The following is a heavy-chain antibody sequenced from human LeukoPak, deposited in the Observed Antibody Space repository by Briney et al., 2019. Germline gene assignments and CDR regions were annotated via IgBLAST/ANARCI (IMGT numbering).Heavy chain of an antibody. CDR3: AKNYDFWSGYYQRADWYFDL. CDR1: GFTFSSYA. CDR2: ISGSGGST. J-gene: IGHJ2*01. V-gene: IGHV3-23*01. D-gene: IGHD3-3*01. Sequence: PGGSLRLSCAASGFTFSSYAMSWVRQAPGKGLEWVSAISGSGGSTYYADSVKGRFTISRDNSKNTLYLQMNSLRAEDTAVYYCAKNYDFWSGYYQRADWYFDLWGRGTLVTVSS.